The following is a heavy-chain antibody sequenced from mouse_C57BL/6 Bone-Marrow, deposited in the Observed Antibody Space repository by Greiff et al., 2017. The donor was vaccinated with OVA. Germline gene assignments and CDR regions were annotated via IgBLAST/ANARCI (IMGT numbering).Heavy chain of an antibody. J-gene: IGHJ3*01. CDR3: ARYTGGFAY. CDR1: GFTFSSYA. V-gene: IGHV5-4*03. D-gene: IGHD1-1*01. Sequence: EVKVVESGGGLVKPGGSLKLSCAASGFTFSSYAMSWVRQTPEKRLEWVATISDGGSYTYYPANVKGRFTISRDNAKNNLYLQMSHLKSEDTAMYYCARYTGGFAYWGQGTLVTVSA. CDR2: ISDGGSYT.